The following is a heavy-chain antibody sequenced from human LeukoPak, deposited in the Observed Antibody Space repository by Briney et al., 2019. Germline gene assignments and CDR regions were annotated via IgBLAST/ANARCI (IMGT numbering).Heavy chain of an antibody. CDR1: GGSLSGFY. J-gene: IGHJ4*02. CDR2: INHSVRT. D-gene: IGHD4-11*01. CDR3: ASAGCDYSPVDY. V-gene: IGHV4-34*01. Sequence: PETLSPTCALYGGSLSGFYSSWIRQPPGNGLEWVGVINHSVRTNYNPSLKSRLTISVDTSKNQFSLKLSSVTAADTAVYYCASAGCDYSPVDYWGERTLVTVSS.